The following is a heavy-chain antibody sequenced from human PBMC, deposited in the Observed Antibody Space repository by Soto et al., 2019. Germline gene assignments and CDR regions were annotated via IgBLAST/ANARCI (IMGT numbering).Heavy chain of an antibody. V-gene: IGHV3-30*18. Sequence: GGSLRLSCAASGFDFSDYRMHWVRQAPGKGLEWVGAISEDGTEKFYGESTLGRFTISRDNSERTLSLQMNSLRVEDTAVYFCAKIISRGTGDAFHVWGQGTMVTVPS. CDR1: GFDFSDYR. CDR3: AKIISRGTGDAFHV. D-gene: IGHD1-1*01. J-gene: IGHJ3*01. CDR2: ISEDGTEK.